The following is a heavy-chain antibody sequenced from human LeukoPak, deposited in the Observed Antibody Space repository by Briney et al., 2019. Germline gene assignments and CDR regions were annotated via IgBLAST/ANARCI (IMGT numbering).Heavy chain of an antibody. D-gene: IGHD3-9*01. CDR1: GGSISSGDYY. V-gene: IGHV4-30-4*01. J-gene: IGHJ5*02. CDR2: IYYSGST. CDR3: ARERHYDILTGYYFHWFDP. Sequence: SETLSLTCTVSGGSISSGDYYWSWIRQLPGKDLEWIGYIYYSGSTYYNPSLKSRITISVDTSKNQFSLKLSSVTAADTAVYYCARERHYDILTGYYFHWFDPWGQGTLVTVSS.